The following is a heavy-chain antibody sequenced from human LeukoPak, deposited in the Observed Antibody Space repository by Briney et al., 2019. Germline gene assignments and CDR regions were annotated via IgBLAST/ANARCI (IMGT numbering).Heavy chain of an antibody. Sequence: MASETLSLTCTVSGGSISSGGYYWSWIRQHPGKGLEWIGYIYYSGSTYYNPSLKSRVTISVDTSKNQFSLKLSSVTAADTAVYYCARTVDTAMVSDYWGQGTLVTVSS. CDR3: ARTVDTAMVSDY. CDR1: GGSISSGGYY. D-gene: IGHD5-18*01. J-gene: IGHJ4*02. CDR2: IYYSGST. V-gene: IGHV4-31*03.